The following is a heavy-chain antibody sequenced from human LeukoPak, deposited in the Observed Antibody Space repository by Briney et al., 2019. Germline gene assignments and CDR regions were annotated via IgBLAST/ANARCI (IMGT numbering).Heavy chain of an antibody. CDR3: ARDSGYRPYYYGMDV. Sequence: ASVKVSCKASGYTFTSYAMHWVRQAPGQRLEWMGWINAGNGNTKHSQKFQGRVTITRDTSASTAYMELSSLRSEDTAVYYCARDSGYRPYYYGMDVWGQGTTVTVSS. CDR2: INAGNGNT. V-gene: IGHV1-3*01. D-gene: IGHD5-12*01. J-gene: IGHJ6*02. CDR1: GYTFTSYA.